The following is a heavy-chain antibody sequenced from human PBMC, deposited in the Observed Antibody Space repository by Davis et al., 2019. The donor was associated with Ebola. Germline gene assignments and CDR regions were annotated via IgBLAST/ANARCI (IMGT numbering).Heavy chain of an antibody. V-gene: IGHV1-18*01. Sequence: ASVKVSCKASGGTFSSYAISWVRQAPGQGLEWMGWISAYNGNTNYAQKLQGRVTMTTDTSTSTAYMELRSLRSDDTAVYYCARAEVHYDFWSGQEHYGMDVWGQGTTVTVSS. J-gene: IGHJ6*02. CDR2: ISAYNGNT. CDR1: GGTFSSYA. D-gene: IGHD3-3*01. CDR3: ARAEVHYDFWSGQEHYGMDV.